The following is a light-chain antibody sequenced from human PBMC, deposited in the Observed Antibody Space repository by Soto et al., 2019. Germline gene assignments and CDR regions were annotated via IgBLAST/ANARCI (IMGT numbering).Light chain of an antibody. CDR1: QSVSSIY. J-gene: IGKJ5*01. V-gene: IGKV3-20*01. CDR2: GAS. CDR3: QQNNRWPHIT. Sequence: EIVLTQSPGTLSLSPGERATLSCRASQSVSSIYLAWYQQKPGQAPRLLIYGASSRATGIPDRFSGSGSGTDFTLTISRLEPEDSAVYFCQQNNRWPHITFGQGTRLEIK.